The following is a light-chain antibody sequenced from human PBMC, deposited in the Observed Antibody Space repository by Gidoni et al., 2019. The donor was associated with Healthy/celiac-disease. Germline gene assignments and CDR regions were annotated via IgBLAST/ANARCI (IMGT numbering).Light chain of an antibody. Sequence: SSELTQDPAVSVALGQTGRITCQGDSLRGYYASWYQKKPGQAPVLVIYGKNNRPSGIPDRFSGSSSGNTASLTITGAQAEDEADYYCNSRDSSGNHVVFGGGTKLTVL. CDR2: GKN. J-gene: IGLJ2*01. V-gene: IGLV3-19*01. CDR1: SLRGYY. CDR3: NSRDSSGNHVV.